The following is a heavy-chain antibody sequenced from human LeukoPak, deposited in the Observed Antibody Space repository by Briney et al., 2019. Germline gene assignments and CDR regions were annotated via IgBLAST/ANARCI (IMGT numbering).Heavy chain of an antibody. CDR1: GYSISSGYY. V-gene: IGHV4-38-2*02. CDR2: IYHSGST. CDR3: ARGRSYGDYDAFDI. J-gene: IGHJ3*02. Sequence: PSETLSLTCTVSGYSISSGYYWGWIRQPPGKGLEWIGSIYHSGSTYYNPSLKSRVTISVDTSKNQFSLKLSSVTAADTAVYYCARGRSYGDYDAFDIWGQGTMVTVSS. D-gene: IGHD4-17*01.